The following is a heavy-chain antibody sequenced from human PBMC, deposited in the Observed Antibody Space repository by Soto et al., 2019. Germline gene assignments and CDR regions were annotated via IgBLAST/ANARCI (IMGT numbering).Heavy chain of an antibody. V-gene: IGHV1-46*01. D-gene: IGHD6-19*01. CDR3: ATHAGWRGYYFDY. Sequence: QVQLVQSGAEVKKPGASVKVSCKASGYTFTSYYMHWVRQAPGQGLEWMGIINPSGGSTSYAQKFRGRVTMTRDTSPSTVYMELSSLRSEDTAVYYCATHAGWRGYYFDYWGQGTLVTVSS. CDR2: INPSGGST. CDR1: GYTFTSYY. J-gene: IGHJ4*02.